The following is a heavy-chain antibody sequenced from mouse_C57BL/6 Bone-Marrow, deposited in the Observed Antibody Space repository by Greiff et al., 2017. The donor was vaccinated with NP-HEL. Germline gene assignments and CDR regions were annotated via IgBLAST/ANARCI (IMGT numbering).Heavy chain of an antibody. CDR2: ISSGGSYT. V-gene: IGHV5-6*02. CDR1: GFTFSSYG. CDR3: ARRTGTGAY. Sequence: EVKLVESGGDLVKPGGSLKLSCAASGFTFSSYGMSWVRQTPDKRLEWVATISSGGSYTYYPDSVKGRFTISRDNAKNTLYLQMSSLKSEDTAMYYCARRTGTGAYWGQGTLVTVSA. J-gene: IGHJ3*01. D-gene: IGHD4-1*01.